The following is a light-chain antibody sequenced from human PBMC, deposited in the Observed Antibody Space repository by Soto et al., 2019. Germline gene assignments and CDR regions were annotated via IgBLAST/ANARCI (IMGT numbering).Light chain of an antibody. CDR2: DVS. CDR3: QQYSTNMWT. Sequence: DIQTTQSPSTLSASIGDRVTITCRASQSISSWLAWYQQKPGKAPKLLIYDVSSLESGVPSRFSGSGSGTEFTLTISSLQPDDFATYYCQQYSTNMWTFGQGTKVDIK. J-gene: IGKJ1*01. CDR1: QSISSW. V-gene: IGKV1-5*01.